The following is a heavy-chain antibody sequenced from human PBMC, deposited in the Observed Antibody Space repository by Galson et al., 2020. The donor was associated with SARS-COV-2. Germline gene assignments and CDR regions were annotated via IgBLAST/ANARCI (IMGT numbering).Heavy chain of an antibody. J-gene: IGHJ2*01. CDR2: IYYSGAT. D-gene: IGHD5-12*01. Sequence: SETLSLTCTVSGGSMSNYHCSWIRQPPRKGLEWIGYIYYSGATNYNPSLKSRVTTSLDTSTNQFSLKLRSVTAADAAVYYCARWSRDGYNWYLDLWGRGTLVTFSS. V-gene: IGHV4-59*08. CDR3: ARWSRDGYNWYLDL. CDR1: GGSMSNYH.